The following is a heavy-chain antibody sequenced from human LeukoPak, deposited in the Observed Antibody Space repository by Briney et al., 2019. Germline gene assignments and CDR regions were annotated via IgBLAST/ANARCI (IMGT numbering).Heavy chain of an antibody. CDR1: GGSISSYY. Sequence: SETLSLTCTVSGGSISSYYWGWIRQPPGKGLEWIASIYHSGSTYYNPSLRSRVTISVDTSKKQFSLKLSSVTAADTAVYYCARLTSYGGDQDYWGQGTLVTVSS. J-gene: IGHJ4*02. V-gene: IGHV4-39*01. D-gene: IGHD4-23*01. CDR2: IYHSGST. CDR3: ARLTSYGGDQDY.